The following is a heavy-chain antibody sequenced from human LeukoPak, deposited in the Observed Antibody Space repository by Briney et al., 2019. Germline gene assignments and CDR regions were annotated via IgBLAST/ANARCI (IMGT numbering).Heavy chain of an antibody. CDR1: GGSISSYY. D-gene: IGHD3-10*01. CDR3: ARDHSYYGSGYYYGMDV. Sequence: SETLSLTCTVSGGSISSYYWSWIRQPPGKGLEWIGYIYYSGSTNYNPSLKSRVTISVDTSKNQFSLKLSSVPAADTAVYYCARDHSYYGSGYYYGMDVWGQGTTVTVSS. CDR2: IYYSGST. V-gene: IGHV4-59*01. J-gene: IGHJ6*02.